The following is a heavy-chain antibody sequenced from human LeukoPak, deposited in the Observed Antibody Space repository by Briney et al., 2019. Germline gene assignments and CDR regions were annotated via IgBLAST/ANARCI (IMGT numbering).Heavy chain of an antibody. CDR2: IYPGNSHT. CDR3: ARQYYYDSSGYYYADY. V-gene: IGHV5-51*01. D-gene: IGHD3-22*01. CDR1: GYIFTGYW. Sequence: GESLKISCKGSGYIFTGYWIGWVRQMPGKGLEWMGIIYPGNSHTTYSPSFQGQVTISADKSISTAYLQWSSLKASDTAMYYCARQYYYDSSGYYYADYWGQGTLVTVSS. J-gene: IGHJ4*02.